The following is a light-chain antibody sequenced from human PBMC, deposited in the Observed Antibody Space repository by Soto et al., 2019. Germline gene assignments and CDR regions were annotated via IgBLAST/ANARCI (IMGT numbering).Light chain of an antibody. J-gene: IGKJ1*01. CDR1: QSVSSTY. Sequence: EIGLTQSPGTLSLSPGERATLSCRASQSVSSTYLAWYQHKPGQAPRLLIYGASSRATGIPDRFSGSGSGTDFTLIISRLEPEDFAVYYCQQYGNSFVGFGQGTKVEIK. CDR2: GAS. V-gene: IGKV3-20*01. CDR3: QQYGNSFVG.